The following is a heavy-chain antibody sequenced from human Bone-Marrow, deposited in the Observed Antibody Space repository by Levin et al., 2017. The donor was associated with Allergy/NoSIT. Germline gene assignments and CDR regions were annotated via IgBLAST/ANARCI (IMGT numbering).Heavy chain of an antibody. D-gene: IGHD1-26*01. CDR1: GFTFSNYD. CDR2: IDTGGDT. Sequence: GGSLRLSCAAYGFTFSNYDIHWVRQATGNGLEWVSAIDTGGDTYYPASVMGRFTISRDNAKRSVYLQLNSLRAGDTAVYYCARAVVGVTALFDIWGQGTLVTVSS. CDR3: ARAVVGVTALFDI. V-gene: IGHV3-13*01. J-gene: IGHJ4*02.